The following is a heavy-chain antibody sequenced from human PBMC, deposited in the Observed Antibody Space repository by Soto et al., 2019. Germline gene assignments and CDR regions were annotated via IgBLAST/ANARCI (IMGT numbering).Heavy chain of an antibody. CDR3: ATGDYYASSGYYSASQKCFQH. J-gene: IGHJ1*01. CDR2: ISYDRNKK. V-gene: IGHV3-30-3*01. CDR1: GCTFTSHA. D-gene: IGHD3-22*01. Sequence: GGSLRLSCSASGCTFTSHAMHWVRQAPGKGLEWEAAISYDRNKKYYAATVKVHFSISGYHSKNKRYMQVNSLRVASTAAYYCATGDYYASSGYYSASQKCFQHWGQGTLVTVSS.